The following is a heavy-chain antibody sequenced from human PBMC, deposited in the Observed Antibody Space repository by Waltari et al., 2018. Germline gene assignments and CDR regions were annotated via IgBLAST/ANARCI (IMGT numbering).Heavy chain of an antibody. Sequence: QVQLVQSGAEVKKPGASVKVSCKASGYTFTSYYMHWVRQAPGQGLEWMGIINPSGGSTSYAQKFQGRVTMTRDTSTSTVYVELSSLRSEDTAVYDCAVGHCSGGSCYSYYYYYYMDVWGKGTTVTVSS. CDR2: INPSGGST. D-gene: IGHD2-15*01. CDR3: AVGHCSGGSCYSYYYYYYMDV. CDR1: GYTFTSYY. J-gene: IGHJ6*03. V-gene: IGHV1-46*01.